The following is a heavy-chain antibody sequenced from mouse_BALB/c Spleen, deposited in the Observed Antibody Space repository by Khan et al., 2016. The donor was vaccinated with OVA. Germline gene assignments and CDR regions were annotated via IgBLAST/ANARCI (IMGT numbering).Heavy chain of an antibody. CDR2: INPSNGDT. J-gene: IGHJ3*01. CDR1: GYTFTSFY. CDR3: ARSGYGNPFAY. Sequence: QVQLQQPGAELVKPGASVKISCKASGYTFTSFYMYWVKQRPGQGLEWIGGINPSNGDTHFYEKFKSKATLTEDKSSTTAYMQFSSLTSEDSAVYYCARSGYGNPFAYWGQGTLVTVSA. D-gene: IGHD2-1*01. V-gene: IGHV1S81*02.